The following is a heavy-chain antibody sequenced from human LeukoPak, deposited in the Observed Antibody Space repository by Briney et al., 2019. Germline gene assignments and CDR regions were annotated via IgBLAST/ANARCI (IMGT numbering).Heavy chain of an antibody. V-gene: IGHV4-4*07. Sequence: MASETLSLTCSVSGDSISYFYWSWIRQAAGKGLEWIGRIFSGGSSDYNASLKSRVTMSIDTSKNQFSLKLSSVTAADTAVYYCARHRSGWLQSSFDYWGQGTLVTVSS. J-gene: IGHJ4*02. CDR1: GDSISYFY. CDR2: IFSGGSS. D-gene: IGHD5-24*01. CDR3: ARHRSGWLQSSFDY.